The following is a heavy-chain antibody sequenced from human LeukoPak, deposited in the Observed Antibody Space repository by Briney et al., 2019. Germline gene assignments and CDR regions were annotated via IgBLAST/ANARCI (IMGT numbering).Heavy chain of an antibody. Sequence: ASVKVSCRASGYTFADYYIHWVRQAPGQGLEWMGLINPNTGGTNFAQKFQGRVTMTRDTSITTAYMELSRLRSDDTAVYYCAGRPIVAVPAPIDYWGQGNLVTVSS. CDR3: AGRPIVAVPAPIDY. V-gene: IGHV1-2*02. CDR1: GYTFADYY. CDR2: INPNTGGT. J-gene: IGHJ4*02. D-gene: IGHD2-2*01.